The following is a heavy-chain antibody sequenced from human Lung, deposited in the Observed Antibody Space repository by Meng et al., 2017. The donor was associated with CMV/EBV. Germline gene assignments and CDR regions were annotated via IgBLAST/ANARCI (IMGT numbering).Heavy chain of an antibody. CDR3: ARFDH. V-gene: IGHV3-53*01. Sequence: GESLKISCVAPGFNVSSNFISWVRQAPGKGLEWVSIIYSGGSTFYADSVRGRFTISRDISKNTVFLQMNSLRAEDTAIYYCARFDHWGQGTLVTVSS. CDR1: GFNVSSNF. J-gene: IGHJ4*02. CDR2: IYSGGST.